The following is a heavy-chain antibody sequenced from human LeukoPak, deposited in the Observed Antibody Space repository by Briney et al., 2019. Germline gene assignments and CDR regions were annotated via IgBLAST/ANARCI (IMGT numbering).Heavy chain of an antibody. CDR2: IIPIFGIA. V-gene: IGHV1-69*04. D-gene: IGHD3-22*01. CDR1: GGTFNSYA. J-gene: IGHJ4*02. Sequence: SVKVSCKASGGTFNSYAISWVRQDPGQGLEWMGRIIPIFGIANYAQKFQGRVTITADKSTSTAYMELSSLRSEDTAVYYCARAPPHYYDSSGYTYTEDYWGQGTLVTVSS. CDR3: ARAPPHYYDSSGYTYTEDY.